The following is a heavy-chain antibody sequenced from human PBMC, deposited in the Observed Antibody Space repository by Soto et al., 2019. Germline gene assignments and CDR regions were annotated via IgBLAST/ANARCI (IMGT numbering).Heavy chain of an antibody. CDR3: AREGYCTNGVCYYYYGMDV. D-gene: IGHD2-8*01. Sequence: GGSLRLSCAASGFTFSSYAMHWVRQAPGKGLEWVAVISYDGSNKYYADSVKGRFTISRDNSKNTLYLQMNSLRAVDTAVYYCAREGYCTNGVCYYYYGMDVWGQGT. CDR1: GFTFSSYA. V-gene: IGHV3-30-3*01. CDR2: ISYDGSNK. J-gene: IGHJ6*02.